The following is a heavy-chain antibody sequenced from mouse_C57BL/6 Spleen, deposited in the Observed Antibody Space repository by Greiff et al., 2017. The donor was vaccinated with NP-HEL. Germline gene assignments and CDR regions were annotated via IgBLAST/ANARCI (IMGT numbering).Heavy chain of an antibody. CDR2: IDPSDSYT. Sequence: QVQLQQSGAELVRPGTSVKLSCKASGYTFTSYWMHWVKQRPGQGLEWIGVIDPSDSYTNYNQKFKGKATLTVDTSSSTAYMQLSSLTSEDSAVYYCASGLYYFDYWGQGTTLTVSS. CDR3: ASGLYYFDY. V-gene: IGHV1-59*01. J-gene: IGHJ2*01. CDR1: GYTFTSYW.